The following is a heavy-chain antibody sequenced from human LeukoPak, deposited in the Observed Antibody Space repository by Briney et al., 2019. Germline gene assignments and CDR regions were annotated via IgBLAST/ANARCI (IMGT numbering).Heavy chain of an antibody. V-gene: IGHV3-33*06. Sequence: GGSLRLSCAASGFTFSSYGMHWVRQAPGMGLEWVAVIWYDGSNKYYADSVKGRFTISRDNSKNTLYLQMNSLRAEDTAVYYCAKDSWSSSTWGQGTLVTVSS. J-gene: IGHJ4*02. CDR1: GFTFSSYG. D-gene: IGHD6-6*01. CDR3: AKDSWSSST. CDR2: IWYDGSNK.